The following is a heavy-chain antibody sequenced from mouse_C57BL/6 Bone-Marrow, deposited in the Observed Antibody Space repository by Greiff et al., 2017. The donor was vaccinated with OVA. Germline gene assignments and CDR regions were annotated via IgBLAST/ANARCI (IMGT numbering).Heavy chain of an antibody. CDR3: ARGPYYDGSSNY. V-gene: IGHV1-81*01. CDR2: IYPRSGNT. J-gene: IGHJ2*01. Sequence: QVQLKESGAELARPGASVKLSCKASGYTFTSYGISWVKQRTGQGLEWIGEIYPRSGNTYYNEKFKGKATLTADKSSSTAYMELRSLTSEDSAVYCCARGPYYDGSSNYWGQGTTLTVSS. D-gene: IGHD1-1*01. CDR1: GYTFTSYG.